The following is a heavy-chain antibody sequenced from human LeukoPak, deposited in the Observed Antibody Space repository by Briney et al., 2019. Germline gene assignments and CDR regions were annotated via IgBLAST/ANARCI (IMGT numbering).Heavy chain of an antibody. CDR2: IGGSGGST. Sequence: GGSLRLSCAASGLTFSRYAMSWVRQAPGKGLEWVSVIGGSGGSTYYADSVKGRFTISRDNSMHTLYLQMNSLRAEDTAVYYCARDPRDITMIVVVPSLNWFDPWGQGTLVTVSS. J-gene: IGHJ5*02. CDR1: GLTFSRYA. V-gene: IGHV3-23*01. D-gene: IGHD3-22*01. CDR3: ARDPRDITMIVVVPSLNWFDP.